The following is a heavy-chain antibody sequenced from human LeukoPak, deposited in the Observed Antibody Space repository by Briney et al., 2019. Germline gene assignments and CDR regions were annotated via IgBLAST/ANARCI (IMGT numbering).Heavy chain of an antibody. Sequence: PGGSLRLSCAASGFTFDDYAMHWVRQAPGKGLEWVSLISGDGGRTYYADSVKGGFTIYRENRKNSLYLQMNSLRTEDTALYYCAITWGTLNYYDSSGYLDYWGQGTLVTVSS. V-gene: IGHV3-43*02. CDR3: AITWGTLNYYDSSGYLDY. CDR2: ISGDGGRT. J-gene: IGHJ4*02. D-gene: IGHD3-22*01. CDR1: GFTFDDYA.